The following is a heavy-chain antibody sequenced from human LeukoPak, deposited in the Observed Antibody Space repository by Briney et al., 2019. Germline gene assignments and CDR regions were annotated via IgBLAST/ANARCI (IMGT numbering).Heavy chain of an antibody. CDR3: ARSPSSTTSCYLPFDY. CDR2: IYYSGST. D-gene: IGHD2-2*01. Sequence: SETLSLTCTVSGGSINSHYWSWIRQPPGKGLEWIAYIYYSGSTNYNPSLKSRVTISVDTSKSQFSLKLTSVTAADTAVYYCARSPSSTTSCYLPFDYWGQGTLVTVSS. CDR1: GGSINSHY. J-gene: IGHJ4*02. V-gene: IGHV4-59*11.